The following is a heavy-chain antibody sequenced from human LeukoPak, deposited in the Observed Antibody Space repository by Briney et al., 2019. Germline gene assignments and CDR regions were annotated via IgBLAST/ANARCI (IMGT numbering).Heavy chain of an antibody. CDR3: ARGEGYSYGYYFDY. CDR2: IRYDGTNK. D-gene: IGHD5-18*01. CDR1: GFTFSSYG. Sequence: PGGSLRLSCAASGFTFSSYGMHWVRQAPGKGLEWVAFIRYDGTNKYYADSVKGRFTISRDNSKNTPYLQMNSLRAEDTAVYYCARGEGYSYGYYFDYWGQGALVTVSS. J-gene: IGHJ4*02. V-gene: IGHV3-30*02.